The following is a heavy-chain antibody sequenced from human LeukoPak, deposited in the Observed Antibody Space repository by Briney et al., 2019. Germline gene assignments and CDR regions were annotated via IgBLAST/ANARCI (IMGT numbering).Heavy chain of an antibody. V-gene: IGHV4-34*01. D-gene: IGHD1-7*01. Sequence: SETLSLTCAVYSGSFSAYFWSWICQPPGKGLEWIGGINHSGGTKYNPSLKSRVTISVDTSKNQFSPKLSSVTAADTAVYYCARDNWNYGSSMDVWGQGTTVTVSS. CDR2: INHSGGT. CDR3: ARDNWNYGSSMDV. J-gene: IGHJ6*02. CDR1: SGSFSAYF.